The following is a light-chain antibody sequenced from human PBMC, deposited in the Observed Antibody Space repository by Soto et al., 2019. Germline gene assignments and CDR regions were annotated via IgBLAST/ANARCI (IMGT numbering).Light chain of an antibody. CDR2: GAS. Sequence: DIQMTQSPSSVIASIGDRVTITCRASQAIDSGLAWYQQKPGKAPKLLIFGASNLQSGVPSRFSGSGFGTDFTLTISGLHPEDFATYYCQLAHSVPWTFGQGTKVENK. J-gene: IGKJ1*01. CDR3: QLAHSVPWT. CDR1: QAIDSG. V-gene: IGKV1-12*01.